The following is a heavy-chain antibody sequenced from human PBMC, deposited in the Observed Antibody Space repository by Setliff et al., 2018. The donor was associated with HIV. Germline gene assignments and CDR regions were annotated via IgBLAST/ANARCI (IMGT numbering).Heavy chain of an antibody. D-gene: IGHD5-18*01. CDR2: VNPNSGGT. CDR3: ARLGIQLWSYAFDI. V-gene: IGHV1-2*06. CDR1: GYTFTGYA. Sequence: WASVKVSCKASGYTFTGYAINWVRQAPGQGLEWMGRVNPNSGGTDYPQKFQARVTMTRDTSISTAYMELSGLTSDDTAVYYCARLGIQLWSYAFDIWGQGTMVTVSS. J-gene: IGHJ3*02.